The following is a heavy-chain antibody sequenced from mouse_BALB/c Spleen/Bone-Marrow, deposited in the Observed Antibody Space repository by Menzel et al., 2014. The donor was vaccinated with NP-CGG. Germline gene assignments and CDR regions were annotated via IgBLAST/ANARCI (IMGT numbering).Heavy chain of an antibody. Sequence: VQLKQSGAELVKPGASVKLSCTASGFNIKDTYMHWVKQRPEQGLEWIGRIDPANGNTKYDPKFQGKVTITADTFSNTAFLQLSSLTSEDTAVYYCASYRYAWYFDVWGAGTTVTVSS. CDR3: ASYRYAWYFDV. CDR1: GFNIKDTY. D-gene: IGHD2-14*01. CDR2: IDPANGNT. J-gene: IGHJ1*01. V-gene: IGHV14-3*02.